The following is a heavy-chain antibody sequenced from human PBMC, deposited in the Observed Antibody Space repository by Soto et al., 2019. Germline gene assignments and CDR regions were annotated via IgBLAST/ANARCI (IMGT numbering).Heavy chain of an antibody. V-gene: IGHV3-48*01. CDR1: GFTFSSYS. J-gene: IGHJ4*02. Sequence: GGSLRLSCAASGFTFSSYSMNWVRQAPGKGLEWVSYISSSSSTIYYADSVKGRFTISRDNAKNSLYLQMNSLRAEDTAVYYCASFFDYGSGSYYMRFFYYWGQGTLVTVSS. CDR2: ISSSSSTI. CDR3: ASFFDYGSGSYYMRFFYY. D-gene: IGHD3-10*01.